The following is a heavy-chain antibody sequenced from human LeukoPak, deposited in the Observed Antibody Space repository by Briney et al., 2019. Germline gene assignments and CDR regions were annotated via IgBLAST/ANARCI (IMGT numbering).Heavy chain of an antibody. CDR3: ARGSAAPGLIEY. CDR1: GFTFSNYL. CDR2: INRDGSTT. D-gene: IGHD6-13*01. J-gene: IGHJ4*02. Sequence: GGSLRLSCAASGFTFSNYLIHWVRQAPGKGLVWVSRINRDGSTTNYADSVKGRFTISRDNAKSTVYLQVNSLRAEDTAVYYCARGSAAPGLIEYWGQGTLVTFSS. V-gene: IGHV3-74*01.